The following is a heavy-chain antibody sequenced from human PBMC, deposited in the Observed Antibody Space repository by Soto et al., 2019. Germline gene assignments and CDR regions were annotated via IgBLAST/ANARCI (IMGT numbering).Heavy chain of an antibody. CDR2: IYYSGST. J-gene: IGHJ6*03. V-gene: IGHV4-59*01. D-gene: IGHD3-10*01. Sequence: SETLSLTCTVSGGSISSYYWSWIRQPPGKGLEWIGYIYYSGSTNYNPSLKSRVTISVDTSKNQFSLKLSSVTAADTAVYYCARDYGSGSPYMDVWGKGTTVTVSS. CDR1: GGSISSYY. CDR3: ARDYGSGSPYMDV.